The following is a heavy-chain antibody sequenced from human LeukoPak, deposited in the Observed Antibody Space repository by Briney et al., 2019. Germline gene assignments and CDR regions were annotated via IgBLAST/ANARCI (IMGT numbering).Heavy chain of an antibody. CDR3: TKSGHLGSYYTAYFDY. V-gene: IGHV3-9*01. J-gene: IGHJ4*01. CDR1: GFKFSDYA. CDR2: ISWNADTI. D-gene: IGHD3-10*01. Sequence: GGSLRLSCVASGFKFSDYAMHWVRQAPGKGLEWVSSISWNADTIGYADSVMGRFTISRDSAKNSVYLQMNSLQVEDTAVYYCTKSGHLGSYYTAYFDYWGHGTLVTVSS.